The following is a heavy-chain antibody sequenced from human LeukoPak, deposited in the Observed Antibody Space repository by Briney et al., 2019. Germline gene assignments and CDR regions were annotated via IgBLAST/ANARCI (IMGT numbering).Heavy chain of an antibody. CDR2: INPNSGGT. V-gene: IGHV1-2*02. D-gene: IGHD1-26*01. CDR3: ARASAWELLSDAFDI. Sequence: ASVKVSCKASGHTFTGYYMHWVRQAPGQGLEWMGWINPNSGGTNYAQKFQGRVTMTRDTSISTAYMELSRLRSDDTAVYYCARASAWELLSDAFDIWGQGTMVTVSS. J-gene: IGHJ3*02. CDR1: GHTFTGYY.